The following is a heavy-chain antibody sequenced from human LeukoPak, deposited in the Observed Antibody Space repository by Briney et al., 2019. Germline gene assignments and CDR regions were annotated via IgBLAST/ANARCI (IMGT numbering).Heavy chain of an antibody. CDR1: GFAFHNYY. J-gene: IGHJ6*03. Sequence: GGSLRLSCAASGFAFHNYYMSWVRQAPGKGLEWVAFIRYDGSNKYYADSVKGRFTISRDNSKNTLYLQMNSLRAEDTAVYYCAKETKYSSSWYYYYYYMDVWGKGTTVTVSS. CDR3: AKETKYSSSWYYYYYYMDV. CDR2: IRYDGSNK. D-gene: IGHD6-13*01. V-gene: IGHV3-30*02.